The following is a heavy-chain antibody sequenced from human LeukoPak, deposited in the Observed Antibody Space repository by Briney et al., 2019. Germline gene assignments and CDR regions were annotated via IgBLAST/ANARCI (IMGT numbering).Heavy chain of an antibody. D-gene: IGHD6-19*01. V-gene: IGHV4-4*02. Sequence: NTSETLSLTCAVSGGSIGSSNWWSWVRQPPGKGLEWIGEVYQSGSTNYNPSLKNRVTISVDKSKNQFSLKLSSVTAADTAVYYCAREKGIAVAGSFDYWGQGTLVTVSS. CDR3: AREKGIAVAGSFDY. J-gene: IGHJ4*02. CDR1: GGSIGSSNW. CDR2: VYQSGST.